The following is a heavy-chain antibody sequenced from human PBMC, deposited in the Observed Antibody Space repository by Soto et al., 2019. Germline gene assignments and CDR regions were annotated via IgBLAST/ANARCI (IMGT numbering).Heavy chain of an antibody. CDR3: SRGRPPRY. CDR1: GESFSGYY. V-gene: IGHV4-34*01. CDR2: IDHSGST. Sequence: SETLSLTCVVYGESFSGYYWSWFRQPPGQTLEWIGDIDHSGSTHYNPSLKSRLTISIDPSKNHFSLGLTAVTAADAGTYFCSRGRPPRYWGQGTLVTVSS. J-gene: IGHJ4*02.